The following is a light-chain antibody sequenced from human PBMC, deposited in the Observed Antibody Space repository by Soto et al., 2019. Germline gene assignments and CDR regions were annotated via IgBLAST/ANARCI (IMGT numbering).Light chain of an antibody. CDR2: DAS. Sequence: DIQMTQSPSTLSASVGDRVTITCRASQSSSSWLSWYQQKPGKAPKLLIYDASSLESGVPTRFSGSGSGTEFTLPISSLQPDDFATYYSQQYNSYSMDTVGQGTKLEIK. CDR1: QSSSSW. J-gene: IGKJ2*01. CDR3: QQYNSYSMDT. V-gene: IGKV1-5*01.